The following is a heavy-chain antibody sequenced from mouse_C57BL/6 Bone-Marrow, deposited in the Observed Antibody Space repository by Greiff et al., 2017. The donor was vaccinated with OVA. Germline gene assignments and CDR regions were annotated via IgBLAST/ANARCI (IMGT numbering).Heavy chain of an antibody. J-gene: IGHJ4*01. D-gene: IGHD1-1*02. CDR1: GYSITSGYY. V-gene: IGHV3-6*01. CDR2: ISYDGSN. CDR3: ARDGTFYAMDY. Sequence: VQLQQSGPGLVKPSQSLSLTCSVTGYSITSGYYWNWIRQFPGNKLEWMGYISYDGSNNYNPSLKNRISITLDTSKNQFFLKLNSVTTEDTATYYCARDGTFYAMDYWGQGTSVTVSS.